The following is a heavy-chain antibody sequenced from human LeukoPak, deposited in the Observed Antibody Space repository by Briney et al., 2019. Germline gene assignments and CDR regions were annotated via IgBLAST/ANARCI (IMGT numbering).Heavy chain of an antibody. V-gene: IGHV1-24*01. J-gene: IGHJ4*02. CDR1: GYTLTELS. Sequence: GASVKVSCKVSGYTLTELSMHWARQAPGKGLEWMGGFDPEDGETIYAQKFQGRVTMTEDTSTDTAYMELSSLRSEDTAVYYCANGYGYSYEYYFDYWGQGTLVTVSS. CDR2: FDPEDGET. D-gene: IGHD5-18*01. CDR3: ANGYGYSYEYYFDY.